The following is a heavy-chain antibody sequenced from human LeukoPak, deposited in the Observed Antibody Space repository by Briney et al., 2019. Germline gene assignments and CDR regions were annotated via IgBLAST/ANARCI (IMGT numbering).Heavy chain of an antibody. J-gene: IGHJ5*02. CDR2: IKQDGSEK. D-gene: IGHD3-3*01. V-gene: IGHV3-7*01. CDR3: ARSPGRFGYNWFDP. CDR1: GFTFSSYW. Sequence: GGSLRLSCAASGFTFSSYWMSWVRQAPGKGLEWVANIKQDGSEKYYVDSVKGRFTISRDNAKNSLYLQMNSLRAEDTAVYYCARSPGRFGYNWFDPWGQGTLVTVSS.